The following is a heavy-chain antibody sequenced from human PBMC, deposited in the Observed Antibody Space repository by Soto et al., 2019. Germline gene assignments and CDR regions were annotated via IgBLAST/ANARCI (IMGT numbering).Heavy chain of an antibody. J-gene: IGHJ5*02. CDR2: IIPIFATT. CDR3: ARDRTDSGYYTNWLDP. CDR1: GGTFGSDA. V-gene: IGHV1-69*06. Sequence: ASVKVSCKASGGTFGSDAITWVRQAPGQGLEWVGRIIPIFATTNYAQNLQGRVTISADKSTLTSYMELHSLTSDDTALYYCARDRTDSGYYTNWLDPWGQGTQVTVSS. D-gene: IGHD3-22*01.